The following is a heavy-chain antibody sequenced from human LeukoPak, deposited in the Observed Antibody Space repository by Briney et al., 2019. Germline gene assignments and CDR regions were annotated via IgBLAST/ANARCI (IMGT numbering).Heavy chain of an antibody. CDR2: TRNKARGHTT. D-gene: IGHD3-22*01. Sequence: GGSLRLSCAASGVTLSDHHMDWVRQAPGKGLEWVGLTRNKARGHTTEYAASVKGRFTISRDDSKTLVYLQMNSLKTEDTAVYFCARDQSESDNSPFDIWGQGTVVIVSS. V-gene: IGHV3-72*01. CDR3: ARDQSESDNSPFDI. J-gene: IGHJ3*02. CDR1: GVTLSDHH.